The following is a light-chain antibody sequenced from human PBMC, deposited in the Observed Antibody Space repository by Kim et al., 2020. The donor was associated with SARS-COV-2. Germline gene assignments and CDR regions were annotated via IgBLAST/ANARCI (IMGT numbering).Light chain of an antibody. V-gene: IGLV3-1*01. CDR2: QDN. CDR3: QAWDSSTAV. J-gene: IGLJ2*01. CDR1: KLGEKS. Sequence: VSPGKTASITGWEDKLGEKSACGNQKKPGQSPVLVIYQDNKRPSGIPEGFSGANSGKTSTLTIGGTQAMDEDDYYCQAWDSSTAVFGGGTQLTVL.